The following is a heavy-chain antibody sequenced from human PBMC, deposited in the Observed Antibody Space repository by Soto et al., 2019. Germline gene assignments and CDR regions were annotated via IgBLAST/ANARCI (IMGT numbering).Heavy chain of an antibody. V-gene: IGHV3-33*01. CDR3: ARGQALDYGDILIFDY. CDR2: IWYDGSNK. Sequence: QVQLVESGGGVVQPGRSLRLSCAASGFTFSSYGMHWVRQAPGKGLEWVAVIWYDGSNKYYADSVKGRFTISRDNSKNTLYLQMNSLRAEDTAVYYCARGQALDYGDILIFDYWGQGTLVTVSS. D-gene: IGHD4-17*01. CDR1: GFTFSSYG. J-gene: IGHJ4*02.